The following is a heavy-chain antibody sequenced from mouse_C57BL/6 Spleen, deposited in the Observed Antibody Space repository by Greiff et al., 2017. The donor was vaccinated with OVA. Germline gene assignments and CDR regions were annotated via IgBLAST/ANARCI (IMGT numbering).Heavy chain of an antibody. CDR1: GFTFSSYA. D-gene: IGHD3-2*02. J-gene: IGHJ2*01. CDR3: TRDQGTSYFDY. Sequence: DVMLVESGEGLVKPGGSLKLSCAASGFTFSSYAMSWVRQTPEKRLEWVAYISSGGDYIYYADTVKGRFTISRDNARNTLYLQMSSLKSEDTAMYYCTRDQGTSYFDYWGQGTTLTVSS. CDR2: ISSGGDYI. V-gene: IGHV5-9-1*02.